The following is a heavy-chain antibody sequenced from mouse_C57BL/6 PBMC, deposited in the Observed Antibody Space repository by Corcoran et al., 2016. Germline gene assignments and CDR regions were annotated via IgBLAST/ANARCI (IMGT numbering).Heavy chain of an antibody. CDR3: ARITTEFDY. CDR1: GYTFTDYY. J-gene: IGHJ2*01. V-gene: IGHV1-26*01. CDR2: INPNNGGT. Sequence: EVQLQQSGPELVKPGASVKISCKASGYTFTDYYMNWVKQSHGKSLEWIGDINPNNGGTSYNQKFKGKATLTVDKSSSTAYMELRSLTSEDSAVYYCARITTEFDYWGQGTTLTVSS. D-gene: IGHD1-1*01.